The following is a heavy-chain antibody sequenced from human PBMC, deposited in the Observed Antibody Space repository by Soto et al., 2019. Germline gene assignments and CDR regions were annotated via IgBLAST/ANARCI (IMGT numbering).Heavy chain of an antibody. Sequence: GGSLRLSCAASGFTFSSYAMSWVRQAPGKGLEWVSAISGSGGSTYYADSVKGRFTISRDNSKNTLYLQMNSLRAEDTAVYYCAKDLYLRSYYDFWSGYYTDTPFDYWGQGTLVTVSS. J-gene: IGHJ4*02. CDR3: AKDLYLRSYYDFWSGYYTDTPFDY. V-gene: IGHV3-23*01. CDR2: ISGSGGST. D-gene: IGHD3-3*01. CDR1: GFTFSSYA.